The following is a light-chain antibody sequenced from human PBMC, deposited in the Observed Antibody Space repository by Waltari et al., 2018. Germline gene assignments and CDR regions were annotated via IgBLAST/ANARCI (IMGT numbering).Light chain of an antibody. Sequence: EIVLTQSPDFQSVTQKEKVTITCRASQSIGGSLHWYQQKPDQSPRLLVKYASQSISGVPSRFSGSGYGTDFTLTINSLETEDAATYYCHQSNILPRTFGRGTKLEIK. V-gene: IGKV6-21*02. CDR3: HQSNILPRT. CDR2: YAS. J-gene: IGKJ2*01. CDR1: QSIGGS.